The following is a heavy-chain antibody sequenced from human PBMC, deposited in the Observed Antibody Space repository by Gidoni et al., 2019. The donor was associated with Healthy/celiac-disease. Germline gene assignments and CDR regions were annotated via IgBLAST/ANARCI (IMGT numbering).Heavy chain of an antibody. CDR1: GFTFSSYG. CDR3: ASSIRGRDGLVY. J-gene: IGHJ4*02. CDR2: IWYDGSNK. V-gene: IGHV3-33*01. D-gene: IGHD2-15*01. Sequence: QVQLVESGGGVVQPGRSLRLSCAASGFTFSSYGMHWVRKAPGKGLEWVAFIWYDGSNKYYADSVKGRFTISRDNSKNTLYLKMNSLRAEDTAVYYCASSIRGRDGLVYWGQGTLVTVSS.